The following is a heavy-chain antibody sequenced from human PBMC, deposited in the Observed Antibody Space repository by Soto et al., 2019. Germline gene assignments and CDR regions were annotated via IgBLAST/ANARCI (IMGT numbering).Heavy chain of an antibody. CDR3: ARGDGSGYQFFDY. CDR1: GGSISSGGYS. V-gene: IGHV4-30-2*01. CDR2: IYHTGST. D-gene: IGHD3-22*01. J-gene: IGHJ4*02. Sequence: SETLSLTCAVSGGSISSGGYSWSWIRQPPGKGLEWIGYIYHTGSTYYNPSLKSRVTISVDTSKNQFSLRLSSVTAAETAVYYCARGDGSGYQFFDYWGQGTPVTVSS.